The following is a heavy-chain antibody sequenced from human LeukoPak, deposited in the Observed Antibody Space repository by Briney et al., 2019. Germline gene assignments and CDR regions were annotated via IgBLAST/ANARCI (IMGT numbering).Heavy chain of an antibody. D-gene: IGHD3-16*01. CDR3: ARGKGVYYYYMDV. CDR2: IIPIFGTA. J-gene: IGHJ6*03. V-gene: IGHV1-69*05. Sequence: SVKVSCKASGGTFSSYAISWVRQAPGQGLEWMGGIIPIFGTANYAQKFQGRVTITTDESTGTAYMELSSLRSEDTAVYYCARGKGVYYYYMDVWGKGTTVTVSS. CDR1: GGTFSSYA.